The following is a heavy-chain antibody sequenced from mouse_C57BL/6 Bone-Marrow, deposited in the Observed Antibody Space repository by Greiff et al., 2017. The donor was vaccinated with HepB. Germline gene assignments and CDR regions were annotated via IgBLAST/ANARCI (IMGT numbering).Heavy chain of an antibody. CDR3: AMTGGY. Sequence: VKLQQSGPELVKPGASVKISCKASGYAFSSSWMNWVKQRPGKGLEWIGRIYPGDGDTNYNQKFKGKATLTVDKSSSTAYMQLSSLTSEDSAVYYCAMTGGYWGQGTTLTVSS. CDR2: IYPGDGDT. CDR1: GYAFSSSW. V-gene: IGHV1-82*01. J-gene: IGHJ2*01.